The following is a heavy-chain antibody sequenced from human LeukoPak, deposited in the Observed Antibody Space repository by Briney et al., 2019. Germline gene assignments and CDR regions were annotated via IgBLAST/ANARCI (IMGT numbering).Heavy chain of an antibody. J-gene: IGHJ4*02. CDR2: ISDSGGST. CDR3: AKDDVGGDGY. V-gene: IGHV3-23*01. CDR1: GFTFSSYA. Sequence: GGSLRLSCAVSGFTFSSYAMSWVRQAPGKGLEWVSAISDSGGSTYYADSVKGRFTISRDNSKNTVYLQMNSVRADDTAVYYCAKDDVGGDGYWGQGTLVTVPS. D-gene: IGHD1-26*01.